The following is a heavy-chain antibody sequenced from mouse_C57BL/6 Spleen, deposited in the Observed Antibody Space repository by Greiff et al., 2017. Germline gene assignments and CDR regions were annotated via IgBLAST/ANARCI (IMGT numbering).Heavy chain of an antibody. V-gene: IGHV5-17*01. Sequence: DVMLVESGGGLVKPGGSLKLSCAASGFTFSDYGMHWVRQAPEKGLEWVAYISSGSSTIYYADTVKGRFTISRDNAKNTLFLQMTSLRSEDTAMYYCARPLYYGYEGYFDYWGQGTTLTVSS. J-gene: IGHJ2*01. D-gene: IGHD2-2*01. CDR1: GFTFSDYG. CDR3: ARPLYYGYEGYFDY. CDR2: ISSGSSTI.